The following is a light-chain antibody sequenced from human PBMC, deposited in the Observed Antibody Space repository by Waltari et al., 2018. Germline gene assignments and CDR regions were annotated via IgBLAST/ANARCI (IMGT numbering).Light chain of an antibody. CDR1: KLEYKY. CDR3: QAWDTTTLV. J-gene: IGLJ3*02. V-gene: IGLV3-1*01. CDR2: QDD. Sequence: SYELTQPPSVSVSPGQTAPITCSGNKLEYKYLCWYQQRPGQSPVLVIHQDDKRPSGIPERFSASNSGDTATLTISGTQPMDEADYFCQAWDTTTLVFGGGTKLTVL.